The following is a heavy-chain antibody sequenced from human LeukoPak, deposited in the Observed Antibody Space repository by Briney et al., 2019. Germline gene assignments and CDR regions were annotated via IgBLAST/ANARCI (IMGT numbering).Heavy chain of an antibody. CDR2: MNPNSGNT. Sequence: GASVKVSCKASGYTFTSYDINWVRQATGQGLERMGWMNPNSGNTGYAQKFQGRVTMTRNTSISTAYMELSSLRSEDTAVYYCARGGYCSGGSCRALKNWFDPWGQGTLVTVSS. V-gene: IGHV1-8*01. J-gene: IGHJ5*02. CDR3: ARGGYCSGGSCRALKNWFDP. D-gene: IGHD2-15*01. CDR1: GYTFTSYD.